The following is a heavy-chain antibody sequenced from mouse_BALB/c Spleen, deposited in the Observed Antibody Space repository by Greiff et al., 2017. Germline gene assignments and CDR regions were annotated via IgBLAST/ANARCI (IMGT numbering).Heavy chain of an antibody. CDR2: IYPGDGST. V-gene: IGHV1S56*01. J-gene: IGHJ2*01. Sequence: VKLMESGPELVKPGASVKMSCKASGYTFTSYYIHWVKQRPGQGLEWIGWIYPGDGSTKYNEKFKGKTTLTADKSSSTAYMLLSSLTSEDSAIYFCARDPYYFDYWGQGTTLTVSS. CDR3: ARDPYYFDY. CDR1: GYTFTSYY.